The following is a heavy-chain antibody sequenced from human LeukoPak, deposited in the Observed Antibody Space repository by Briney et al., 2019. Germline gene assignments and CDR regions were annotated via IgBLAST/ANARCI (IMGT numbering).Heavy chain of an antibody. V-gene: IGHV1-2*02. CDR2: INPNSGGT. CDR3: AREGLLLERAFDI. D-gene: IGHD1-26*01. J-gene: IGHJ3*02. CDR1: GYTFTGYY. Sequence: ASVKVSCKASGYTFTGYYMHWVRQAPGQGLEWMGWINPNSGGTNYAQKFQGRVTITRDTSASTAYMELSSLRSEDTAVCYCAREGLLLERAFDIWGQGTMVTVSS.